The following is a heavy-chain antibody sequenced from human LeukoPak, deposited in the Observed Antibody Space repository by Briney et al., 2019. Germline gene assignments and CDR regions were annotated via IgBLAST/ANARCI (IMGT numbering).Heavy chain of an antibody. CDR1: GGSFSGYY. D-gene: IGHD1-26*01. CDR3: ARPCRPGGSYSDFDY. CDR2: INHSGST. J-gene: IGHJ4*02. V-gene: IGHV4-34*01. Sequence: SETLSLTCAVYGGSFSGYYWSWIRQPPGKGLEWIGEINHSGSTNYNPSLKSRVTISVDTSKNQFSLKLSSVTAADTAVYFCARPCRPGGSYSDFDYWGQGTLVTVSS.